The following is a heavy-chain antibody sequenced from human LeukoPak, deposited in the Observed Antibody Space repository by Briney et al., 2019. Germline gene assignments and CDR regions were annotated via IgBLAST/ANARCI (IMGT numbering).Heavy chain of an antibody. J-gene: IGHJ3*02. CDR3: AKDKGQYSSSSGGNAFDI. D-gene: IGHD6-6*01. Sequence: PGGSLRLSCAASGFTFDDYVMHWVRQAPGKGLEWVSGISWNSGSIGYADSVKGRFTISRDNAKNSLYLQMNSLRAEDMALYYCAKDKGQYSSSSGGNAFDIWGQGTMVTVSS. V-gene: IGHV3-9*03. CDR2: ISWNSGSI. CDR1: GFTFDDYV.